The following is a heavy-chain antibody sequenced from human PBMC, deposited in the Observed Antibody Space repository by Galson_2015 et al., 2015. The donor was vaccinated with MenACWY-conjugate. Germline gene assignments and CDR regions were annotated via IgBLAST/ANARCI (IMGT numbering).Heavy chain of an antibody. CDR3: ARLPTWGSSFGYFDY. CDR2: IRDTGSL. CDR1: GASISSHH. V-gene: IGHV4-59*08. J-gene: IGHJ4*02. D-gene: IGHD7-27*01. Sequence: SETLSLTCTVSGASISSHHWSWFRQPPGKGLEWIAYIRDTGSLKDNPSLKSRVTMSADKPNNQFSLRLISVTAADTAVYYCARLPTWGSSFGYFDYWGQGILVAASS.